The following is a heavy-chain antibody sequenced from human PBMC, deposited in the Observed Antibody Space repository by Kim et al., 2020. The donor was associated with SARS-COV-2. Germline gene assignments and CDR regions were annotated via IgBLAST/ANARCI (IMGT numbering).Heavy chain of an antibody. CDR3: VRAHSAMYSRAFDI. V-gene: IGHV3-53*01. Sequence: YEDSVRGRFTISKDESKKTLFLQMITLRVEDTAVYYCVRAHSAMYSRAFDIWGQGTMVTVSS. J-gene: IGHJ3*02. D-gene: IGHD1-26*01.